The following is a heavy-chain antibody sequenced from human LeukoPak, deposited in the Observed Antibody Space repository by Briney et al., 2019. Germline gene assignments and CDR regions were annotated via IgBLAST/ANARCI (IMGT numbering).Heavy chain of an antibody. V-gene: IGHV4-59*01. CDR2: IYYSGST. J-gene: IGHJ5*02. Sequence: PSETLSLTCTVSGGSISSYYWSWIRQPPGKGLEWIGYIYYSGSTNYNPSLKSRVTISVDTSKNQFSLKLSSVTAADTAVYYCARSLRGETFDPWGQGTLVTVSS. CDR1: GGSISSYY. D-gene: IGHD3-10*01. CDR3: ARSLRGETFDP.